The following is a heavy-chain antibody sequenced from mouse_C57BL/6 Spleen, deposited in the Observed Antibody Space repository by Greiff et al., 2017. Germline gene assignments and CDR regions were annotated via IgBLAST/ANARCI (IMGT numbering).Heavy chain of an antibody. V-gene: IGHV1-39*01. CDR3: VRYYSNFYAMDY. D-gene: IGHD2-5*01. Sequence: EVQLQQSGPELVKPGASVKISCKASGYSFTDYNMNWVKQSNGKSLEWIGVINPNYGTTSYKQKFKGKATLTVDQSSSTAYMQLNSLTSEDSAVYYGVRYYSNFYAMDYWGQGTSVTVSS. CDR1: GYSFTDYN. J-gene: IGHJ4*01. CDR2: INPNYGTT.